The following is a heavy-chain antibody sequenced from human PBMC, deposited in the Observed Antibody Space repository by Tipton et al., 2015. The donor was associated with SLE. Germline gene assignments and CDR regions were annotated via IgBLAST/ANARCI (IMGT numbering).Heavy chain of an antibody. J-gene: IGHJ3*02. Sequence: TLSLTCTVSGGSISSSNYYWGWIRQPPGKGLEWIGSIYYSGSTYYNPSLKSRVTISVDTSKNQFSLKLSSVTAADTAVYYCASYGGSSWGDAFDIWGQGTMVTVSS. D-gene: IGHD6-13*01. CDR3: ASYGGSSWGDAFDI. CDR2: IYYSGST. V-gene: IGHV4-39*07. CDR1: GGSISSSNYY.